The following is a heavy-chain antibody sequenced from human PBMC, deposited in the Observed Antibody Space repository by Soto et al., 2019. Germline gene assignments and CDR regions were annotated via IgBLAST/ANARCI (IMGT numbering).Heavy chain of an antibody. V-gene: IGHV3-73*01. CDR2: IRSKANSYAT. CDR1: GFTFSGSA. D-gene: IGHD3-9*01. Sequence: GGSLRLSCAASGFTFSGSAMHWVRQASGKGLEWVGRIRSKANSYATAYAASVKGRFTISRDDSKNTAYLQMNSLKTEDTAVYYCTRHVDWLSPGTQDTKLDYWGQGTLVTVSS. CDR3: TRHVDWLSPGTQDTKLDY. J-gene: IGHJ4*02.